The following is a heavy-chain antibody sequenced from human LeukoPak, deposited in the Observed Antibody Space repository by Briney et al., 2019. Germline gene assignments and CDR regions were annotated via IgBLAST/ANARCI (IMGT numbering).Heavy chain of an antibody. CDR1: GYTFTGYY. CDR3: ARGRTTVAINYYYYYMDV. J-gene: IGHJ6*03. V-gene: IGHV1-2*02. D-gene: IGHD4-23*01. CDR2: INPNSGGT. Sequence: ASVKVSCKASGYTFTGYYMHWVRQARGQGLEWMGWINPNSGGTNYAQKFQGRVTMTRDTSISTAYMELSRLRSDDTAVYYCARGRTTVAINYYYYYMDVWGKGTTVTISS.